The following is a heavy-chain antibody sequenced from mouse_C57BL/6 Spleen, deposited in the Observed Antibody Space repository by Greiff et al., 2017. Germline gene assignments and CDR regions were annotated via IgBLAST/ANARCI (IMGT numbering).Heavy chain of an antibody. Sequence: QVQLQQSGAELVKPGASVKISCKASGYAFSSYWMNWVKQRPGKGLEWIGQIYPGDGDTNYNGKFKGKATLTADKSSSTAYMQLSSLTSEDSAVYFCAREGMITTGYYYAMDYWGQGTSVTVSS. CDR2: IYPGDGDT. V-gene: IGHV1-80*01. CDR1: GYAFSSYW. CDR3: AREGMITTGYYYAMDY. J-gene: IGHJ4*01. D-gene: IGHD2-4*01.